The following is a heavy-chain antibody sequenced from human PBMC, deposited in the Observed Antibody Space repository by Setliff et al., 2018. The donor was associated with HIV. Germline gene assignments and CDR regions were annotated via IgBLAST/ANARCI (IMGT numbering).Heavy chain of an antibody. J-gene: IGHJ4*02. V-gene: IGHV4-38-2*01. CDR1: GYSIGSGSF. Sequence: SSETLSLTCAVSGYSIGSGSFWGWIRQPPGKGLEWIATIPHNGGTYYNPDPSLTGRVTISLDTSKNQSSLKLAFVTAADTAVYYCARYSTLTTNFDYWGQGTLVTVSS. CDR2: IPHNGGT. D-gene: IGHD4-17*01. CDR3: ARYSTLTTNFDY.